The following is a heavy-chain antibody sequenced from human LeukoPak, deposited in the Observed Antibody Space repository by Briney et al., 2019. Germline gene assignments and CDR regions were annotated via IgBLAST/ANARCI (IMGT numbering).Heavy chain of an antibody. Sequence: SETLSLTCAVSGGSISSSNWWSWVRQPPGKGLEWIGEIYHSGSTNYNPSLKSRVTISVDKSKNQFSLRLSSVTAADTAVYYCATTKGYSSGWYNWFDPWGQGTLVTVSS. V-gene: IGHV4-4*02. CDR1: GGSISSSNW. CDR2: IYHSGST. D-gene: IGHD6-19*01. J-gene: IGHJ5*02. CDR3: ATTKGYSSGWYNWFDP.